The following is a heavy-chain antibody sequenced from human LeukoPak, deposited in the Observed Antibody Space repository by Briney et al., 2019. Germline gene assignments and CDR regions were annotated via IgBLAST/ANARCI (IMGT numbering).Heavy chain of an antibody. D-gene: IGHD1-26*01. J-gene: IGHJ4*02. CDR1: GFTFTSYW. V-gene: IGHV3-74*01. Sequence: GGSLRLSCAASGFTFTSYWKQWVRQAPGKGLVWVSRINSDGTSTSYADSVKGRFTISRDNAKNMLYLEMNSLRVDDTSVYYCVRGAPDYWGQGTLVTVSS. CDR3: VRGAPDY. CDR2: INSDGTST.